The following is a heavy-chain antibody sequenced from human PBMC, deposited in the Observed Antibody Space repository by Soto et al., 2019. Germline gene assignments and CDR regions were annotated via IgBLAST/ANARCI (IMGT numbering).Heavy chain of an antibody. CDR1: GGTFSNFA. J-gene: IGHJ6*02. V-gene: IGHV1-69*13. CDR3: AGPPELTRIYYYYGMDV. Sequence: SVKVSCKASGGTFSNFAISWVRQAPGQGLEWMGGIIPIFGTANYAQKFQGRVTITADESTSTAYMELSSLRSEDTAVYYCAGPPELTRIYYYYGMDVWGQGTTVTVSS. D-gene: IGHD1-7*01. CDR2: IIPIFGTA.